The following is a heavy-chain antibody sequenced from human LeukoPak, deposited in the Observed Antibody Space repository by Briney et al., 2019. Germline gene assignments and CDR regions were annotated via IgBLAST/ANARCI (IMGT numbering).Heavy chain of an antibody. CDR1: GFTFSSYT. Sequence: PGGSLRLSCVASGFTFSSYTMSWARQAPGKGLEWVAKMKEDGSDIHYVDSVKGRLTICRDNAKNSLCLQMSSLRVEDTAIYYCARGGARYLDAWGQGILVTVSS. CDR2: MKEDGSDI. J-gene: IGHJ5*02. D-gene: IGHD3-9*01. CDR3: ARGGARYLDA. V-gene: IGHV3-7*01.